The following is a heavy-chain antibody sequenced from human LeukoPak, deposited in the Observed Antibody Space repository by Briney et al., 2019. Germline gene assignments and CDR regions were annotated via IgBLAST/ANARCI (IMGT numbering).Heavy chain of an antibody. J-gene: IGHJ4*02. Sequence: SETLCLTCAVYGGSFGSHYWNWIRQPPGKGLEWIGEVTHGGSTTYNPSLKSRVTISLDTSPNPFSLNLSSVTAADTAGYCCARGDGWYQLLRYWGQGTLVTVSS. CDR2: VTHGGST. CDR3: ARGDGWYQLLRY. CDR1: GGSFGSHY. D-gene: IGHD2-2*01. V-gene: IGHV4-34*01.